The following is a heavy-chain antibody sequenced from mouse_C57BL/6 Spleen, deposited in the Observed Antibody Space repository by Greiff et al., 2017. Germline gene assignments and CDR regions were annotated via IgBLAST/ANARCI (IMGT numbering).Heavy chain of an antibody. D-gene: IGHD1-1*01. J-gene: IGHJ1*03. CDR2: IWSGGST. CDR1: GFSLTSYG. Sequence: VQLQQSGPGLVQPSQSLSITCTVSGFSLTSYGVHWVRQSPGKGLEWLGVIWSGGSTDYNAAFIARLSISKDNSKSKVFFKMNSLQADDTAIYYCARNVYDSSYCWYFEGWGTGTTVTVSS. V-gene: IGHV2-2*01. CDR3: ARNVYDSSYCWYFEG.